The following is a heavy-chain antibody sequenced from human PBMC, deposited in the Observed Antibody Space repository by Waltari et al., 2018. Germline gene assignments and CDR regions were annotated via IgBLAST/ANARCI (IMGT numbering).Heavy chain of an antibody. V-gene: IGHV3-23*03. CDR2: IYSGGST. CDR3: AKDRLGTPKYFDY. J-gene: IGHJ4*02. Sequence: EVQLLESGGGLVQPGGSLDPSCAAPGFPFTSYAICWVGQAPGKGLEWVSVIYSGGSTYYADSVKGRFTISRDNSKNTLYLQMNSLRAEDTAVYYCAKDRLGTPKYFDYWGQGTLVTVSS. D-gene: IGHD7-27*01. CDR1: GFPFTSYA.